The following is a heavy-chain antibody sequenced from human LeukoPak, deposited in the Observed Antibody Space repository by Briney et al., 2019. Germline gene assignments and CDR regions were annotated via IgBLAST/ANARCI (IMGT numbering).Heavy chain of an antibody. J-gene: IGHJ5*02. CDR3: ARDQKEVTIFGVVMMNWFDP. D-gene: IGHD3-3*01. CDR2: IKQDGSEK. V-gene: IGHV3-7*01. CDR1: GFTFSSYE. Sequence: GGSLRLSCAASGFTFSSYEMNWVRQAPGKGLEWVANIKQDGSEKYYVDSVKGRFTISRDNAKNSLYLQMNSLRAEDTAVYYCARDQKEVTIFGVVMMNWFDPWGQGTLVTVSS.